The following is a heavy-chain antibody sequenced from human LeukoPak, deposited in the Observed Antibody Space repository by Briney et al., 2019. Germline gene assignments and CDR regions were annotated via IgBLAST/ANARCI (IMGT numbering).Heavy chain of an antibody. V-gene: IGHV3-13*01. CDR2: IGTAGEI. CDR3: ARAAYSSTWYSRYFDL. D-gene: IGHD6-13*01. Sequence: GALRLSCAVSGFPFSGHWMFWVRQAPGKGLVWVSGIGTAGEIYYPGSVKGRFTISRENAKNSLYLQMNSLRAGDTAVYYCARAAYSSTWYSRYFDLWGRGTLVTVSS. J-gene: IGHJ2*01. CDR1: GFPFSGHW.